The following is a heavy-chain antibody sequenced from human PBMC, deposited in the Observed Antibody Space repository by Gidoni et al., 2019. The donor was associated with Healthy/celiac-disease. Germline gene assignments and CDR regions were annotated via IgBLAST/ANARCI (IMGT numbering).Heavy chain of an antibody. J-gene: IGHJ1*01. Sequence: EVQLVESGGGLVQPGRSLRLSCTASGFTFGDYAMSWVRQAPGKGLEWVGFIRSKAYGGTTEYAASVKGRFTISRDDSKSIAYLQMNSLKTEDTAVYYCTRGGDRGYFQHWGQGTLVTVSS. CDR3: TRGGDRGYFQH. CDR2: IRSKAYGGTT. V-gene: IGHV3-49*04. CDR1: GFTFGDYA. D-gene: IGHD3-16*01.